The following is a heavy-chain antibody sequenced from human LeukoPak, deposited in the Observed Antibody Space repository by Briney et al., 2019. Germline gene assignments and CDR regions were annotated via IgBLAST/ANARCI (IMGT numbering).Heavy chain of an antibody. Sequence: GRSLRLSCAASGFTFSTYAMHWVRQAPGKGLEWVAVISYDGSNKYYADSVKGRFTISRDNSKNTVYLQMNSLTTEDTAVYFCAQDVPIERVPGFGPGYWGQGTLVTVSS. CDR3: AQDVPIERVPGFGPGY. J-gene: IGHJ4*02. D-gene: IGHD3-16*01. V-gene: IGHV3-30-3*01. CDR1: GFTFSTYA. CDR2: ISYDGSNK.